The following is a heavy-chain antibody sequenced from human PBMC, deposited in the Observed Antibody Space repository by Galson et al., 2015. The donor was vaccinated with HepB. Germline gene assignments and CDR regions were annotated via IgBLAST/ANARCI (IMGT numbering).Heavy chain of an antibody. J-gene: IGHJ4*02. V-gene: IGHV3-7*03. D-gene: IGHD3-10*01. CDR1: GFAFSSYW. CDR3: AREGYYGSGTSPYFDY. Sequence: SLRLSCAASGFAFSSYWMSWVRRAPGKGLEWVANIKQDGGETYYVDSVKGRFTISRDNAKNSLFLQMSSLRAEDTAVYYCAREGYYGSGTSPYFDYWGQGTLVTVSS. CDR2: IKQDGGET.